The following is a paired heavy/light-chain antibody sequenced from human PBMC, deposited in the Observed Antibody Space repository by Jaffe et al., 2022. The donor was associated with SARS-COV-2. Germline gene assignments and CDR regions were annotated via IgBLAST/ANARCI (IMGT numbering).Light chain of an antibody. J-gene: IGKJ1*01. Sequence: DVVMTQSPLSLPVTLGQPASISCRSSQSLVYTNGNTYLSWFQQRPGQSPRRLIYEVSKRDSGVPDRFSGSGSGSDFTLKISRVEAEDVGVYYCLQGTHWPGTFGQGTKVEIK. CDR2: EVS. V-gene: IGKV2-30*01. CDR1: QSLVYTNGNTY. CDR3: LQGTHWPGT.
Heavy chain of an antibody. D-gene: IGHD3-16*01. V-gene: IGHV3-7*03. J-gene: IGHJ4*02. CDR2: IKADGSEK. Sequence: EVQLVESGGGLVQPGGSLRLSCAASGLTFSAYWMTWVRQAPEKGLEWVATIKADGSEKYYVDSVKGRFTISRDNAKDSLYLQINSLRAEDTAVYYCANGRGGGIWGQGTLVTVSS. CDR3: ANGRGGGI. CDR1: GLTFSAYW.